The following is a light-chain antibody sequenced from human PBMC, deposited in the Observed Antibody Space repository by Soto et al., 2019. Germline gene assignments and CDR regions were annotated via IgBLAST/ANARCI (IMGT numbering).Light chain of an antibody. J-gene: IGKJ5*01. CDR3: QQSYSSPTT. V-gene: IGKV1-39*01. CDR1: QSIGKH. Sequence: IQMTQSQDFLSSSVGGRVTITCRASQSIGKHLNWYQQKPGKAPKFLIYGASTLQSGVPSRFTGSGSGTDFTLTVNSLQAEDFAIYYCQQSYSSPTTFGQGTRLEI. CDR2: GAS.